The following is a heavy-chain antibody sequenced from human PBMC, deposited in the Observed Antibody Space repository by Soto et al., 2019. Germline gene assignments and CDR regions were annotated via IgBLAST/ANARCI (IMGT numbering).Heavy chain of an antibody. D-gene: IGHD4-17*01. Sequence: QVQLVQSGAEVKKPGASVKVSCKASGNTFTNYDINWGRQATGQGLEYLGWMNPNSGDTAYVQKFQGRVTMTWDTSITTAYMELRGLRSEDTAVYFCARGVKYGAYSRWFDPWGQGTLVTVSS. CDR3: ARGVKYGAYSRWFDP. V-gene: IGHV1-8*01. CDR1: GNTFTNYD. CDR2: MNPNSGDT. J-gene: IGHJ5*02.